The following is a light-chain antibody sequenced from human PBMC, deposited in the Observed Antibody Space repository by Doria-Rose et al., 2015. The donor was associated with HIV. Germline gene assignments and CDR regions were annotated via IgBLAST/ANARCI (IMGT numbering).Light chain of an antibody. CDR1: QSFSSTY. CDR2: DGS. CDR3: HQYGTSWT. Sequence: VLTQSPRTLSLSPGDRATLSCRASQSFSSTYLALYQQTPGQAPSLLIYDGSIMATSIPDRFSASGSGTVFTLTINRLEPEDFALYYCHQYGTSWTSGQGTKVEI. J-gene: IGKJ1*01. V-gene: IGKV3-20*01.